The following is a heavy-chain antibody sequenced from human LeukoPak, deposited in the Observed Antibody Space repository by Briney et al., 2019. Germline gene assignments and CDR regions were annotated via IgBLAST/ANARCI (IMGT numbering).Heavy chain of an antibody. V-gene: IGHV1-69*05. CDR1: VGTFSSYA. Sequence: SVKVSCKAAVGTFSSYAISCVRRAPGQGLEWMGGIIPIFGTANYAQKFQGRVTITTDESTSTAYMELSSLRSEDTAVYYCVRGREQQLVLNWFDPWGQGTLVTVSS. CDR2: IIPIFGTA. D-gene: IGHD6-13*01. J-gene: IGHJ5*02. CDR3: VRGREQQLVLNWFDP.